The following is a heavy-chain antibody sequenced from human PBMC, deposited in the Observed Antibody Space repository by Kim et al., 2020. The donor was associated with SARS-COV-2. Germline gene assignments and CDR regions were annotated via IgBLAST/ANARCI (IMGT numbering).Heavy chain of an antibody. V-gene: IGHV4-59*13. J-gene: IGHJ4*02. CDR2: VHHSGST. Sequence: SETLSLTCTVSGGSISGYYWSWIRQPPGKGLEWIGYVHHSGSTNHNPSLKSRLTISVDTSKNQFSLRLRSVTAADTAVYHCAGYSPLGNWYYFDSWGQGTLVTVSS. CDR3: AGYSPLGNWYYFDS. D-gene: IGHD1-1*01. CDR1: GGSISGYY.